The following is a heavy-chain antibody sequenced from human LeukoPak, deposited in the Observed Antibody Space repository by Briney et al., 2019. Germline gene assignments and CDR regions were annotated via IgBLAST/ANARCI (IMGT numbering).Heavy chain of an antibody. CDR1: GFTFSSYA. Sequence: PGGSLRLSCAASGFTFSSYAMHWVRQAPGKGLEWVAVISYDGSNKYYADSVKGRFTISRDNAKNSLYLQMNSLRAEDTAVYYCARVSIAVAGTGTYYYYYYMDVWGKGTTVTVSS. J-gene: IGHJ6*03. D-gene: IGHD6-19*01. CDR2: ISYDGSNK. V-gene: IGHV3-30*04. CDR3: ARVSIAVAGTGTYYYYYYMDV.